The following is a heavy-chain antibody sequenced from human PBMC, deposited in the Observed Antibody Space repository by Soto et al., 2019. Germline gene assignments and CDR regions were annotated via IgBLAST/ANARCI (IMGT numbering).Heavy chain of an antibody. J-gene: IGHJ5*02. CDR2: ISHDGSNK. D-gene: IGHD6-13*01. CDR1: GFTFSSYG. V-gene: IGHV3-30*18. CDR3: AKIAAAGTIVNWFDP. Sequence: PGGSLRLSCAASGFTFSSYGMHWVRQAPGKGLEWVAVISHDGSNKYYADSVKGRFTISRDNSKNTLYLQMNSLRAEDTAVYYCAKIAAAGTIVNWFDPWGQGTLVTVSS.